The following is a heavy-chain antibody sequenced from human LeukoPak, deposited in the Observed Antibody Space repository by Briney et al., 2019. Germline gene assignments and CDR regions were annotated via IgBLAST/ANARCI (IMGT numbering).Heavy chain of an antibody. CDR1: GFTFSSFV. V-gene: IGHV3-23*01. CDR3: AKGQGGTGFDY. J-gene: IGHJ4*02. D-gene: IGHD1-1*01. Sequence: GGSLRLSCAASGFTFSSFVVSWVRQAPGKGLEWVSTISGSGSSTYYADSVKGRFTISRDNSKNTLYLQMNSLRAEDTAVYYCAKGQGGTGFDYWGQGTLVTVSS. CDR2: ISGSGSST.